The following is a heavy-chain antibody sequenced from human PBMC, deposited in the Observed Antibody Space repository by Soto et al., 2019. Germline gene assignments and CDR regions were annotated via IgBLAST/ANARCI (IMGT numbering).Heavy chain of an antibody. CDR3: ASFDHDNLSDDY. CDR2: IKSKSEGGRV. D-gene: IGHD3-22*01. V-gene: IGHV3-15*01. J-gene: IGHJ4*02. CDR1: GFTFADAW. Sequence: VQLVESGGGLVKPGGSLRLSCVVSGFTFADAWMSWVRQAPGKGLEWLGRIKSKSEGGRVDYAAPVKGRFIISRDDSKSTVYLQMNSLKTEDTAVYYCASFDHDNLSDDYWGQGTLVTVSS.